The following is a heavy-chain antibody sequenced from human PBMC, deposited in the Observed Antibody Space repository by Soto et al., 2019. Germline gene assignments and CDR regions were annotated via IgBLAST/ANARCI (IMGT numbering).Heavy chain of an antibody. J-gene: IGHJ4*02. V-gene: IGHV3-74*01. D-gene: IGHD1-1*01. CDR1: GFTFSMHW. CDR2: INDDGISK. CDR3: TRGPRSTSTGTGAF. Sequence: GGSLRLSCAASGFTFSMHWMHWVRQVPGKGPEWVSRINDDGISKNYADSVKGRFTISRDNAKNTLYLQMNALRVEDTAVYYCTRGPRSTSTGTGAFWGQGTLVTVSS.